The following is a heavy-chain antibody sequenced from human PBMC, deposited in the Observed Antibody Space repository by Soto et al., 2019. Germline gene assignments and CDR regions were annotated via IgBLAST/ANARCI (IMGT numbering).Heavy chain of an antibody. J-gene: IGHJ4*02. D-gene: IGHD3-3*01. CDR3: AKAPLGVGLLSLFDY. V-gene: IGHV3-23*01. Sequence: GGSLRLSCAASGFTFSSYAMSWVRQAPGKGLEWVSAISGSGGSTYYADSVKGRFTISRDNSKNTLYLQMNSLRAEDTAVYYCAKAPLGVGLLSLFDYWGQGTLVTVSS. CDR1: GFTFSSYA. CDR2: ISGSGGST.